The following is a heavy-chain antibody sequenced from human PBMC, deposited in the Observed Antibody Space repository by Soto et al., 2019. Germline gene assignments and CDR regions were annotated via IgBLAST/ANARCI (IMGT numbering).Heavy chain of an antibody. D-gene: IGHD4-17*01. CDR2: FYWDDDK. CDR1: GFSLSTNGVG. J-gene: IGHJ1*01. V-gene: IGHV2-5*02. CDR3: AHITVITTAEYFQY. Sequence: SRPTLVNPTQTLTLSCDFSGFSLSTNGVGVAWIRQPPGKALEWLGFFYWDDDKRYNPSLRSRLTITKDTSKNQVVLTMTNMDPVDTATYYCAHITVITTAEYFQYWGQGTLVTVSS.